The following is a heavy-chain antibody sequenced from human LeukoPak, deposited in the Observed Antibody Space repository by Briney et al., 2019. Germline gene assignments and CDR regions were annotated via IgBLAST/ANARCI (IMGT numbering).Heavy chain of an antibody. Sequence: SVKVSCKASGGTFSSYAISWVRQAPGQGLEWMGGIIPIFGTANYAQKFQGRVTITADKSTSTAYMELSSLRSEDTAVYYCARDSGDYAYWYFDLWGRGTLVTVSS. CDR2: IIPIFGTA. D-gene: IGHD4-17*01. CDR3: ARDSGDYAYWYFDL. CDR1: GGTFSSYA. V-gene: IGHV1-69*06. J-gene: IGHJ2*01.